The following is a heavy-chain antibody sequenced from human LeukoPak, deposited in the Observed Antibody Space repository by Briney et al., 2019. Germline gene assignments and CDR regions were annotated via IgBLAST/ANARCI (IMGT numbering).Heavy chain of an antibody. V-gene: IGHV4-59*12. CDR1: GGSISSYY. J-gene: IGHJ5*02. CDR3: ARVGRRGYRVNNWFDP. CDR2: IYYTGTT. D-gene: IGHD5-18*01. Sequence: SETLSLTCTVSGGSISSYYWSWIRQHPGKGLEWIAYIYYTGTTYYNPSLKSRVTLSIDTSKNQFSLRLTSVTAADTAVYYCARVGRRGYRVNNWFDPWGQGTLVTVSS.